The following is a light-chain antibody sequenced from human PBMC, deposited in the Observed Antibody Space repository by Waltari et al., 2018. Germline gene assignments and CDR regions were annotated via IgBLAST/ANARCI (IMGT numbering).Light chain of an antibody. V-gene: IGLV4-69*01. Sequence: QPVLTQSPSASASLGASVRLTCTLSSGHSPSPIAWHQQRPDKGPRYLMKVTSDGRHIKGDGIPDHFAGSSSGAERYLTISSLQSDDEADYYCQTWGVFGGGTKLTVL. J-gene: IGLJ2*01. CDR1: SGHSPSP. CDR2: VTSDGRH. CDR3: QTWGV.